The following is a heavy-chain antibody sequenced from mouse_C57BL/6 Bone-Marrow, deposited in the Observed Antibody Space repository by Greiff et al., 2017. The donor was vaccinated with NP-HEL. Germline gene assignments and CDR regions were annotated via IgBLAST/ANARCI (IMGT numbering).Heavy chain of an antibody. D-gene: IGHD1-1*01. V-gene: IGHV1-62-2*01. CDR1: GYTFTEYT. CDR3: ARHEPYYYGSSPSYFAY. CDR2: FYPGSGSI. Sequence: QVQLQQSGAELVKPGASVKLSCKASGYTFTEYTIHWVKQRSGQGLEWIGWFYPGSGSIKYNEKFKDKATLTADKSSSTVYMELSRLTSEDSAVYFCARHEPYYYGSSPSYFAYWGQGTTLTVSS. J-gene: IGHJ2*01.